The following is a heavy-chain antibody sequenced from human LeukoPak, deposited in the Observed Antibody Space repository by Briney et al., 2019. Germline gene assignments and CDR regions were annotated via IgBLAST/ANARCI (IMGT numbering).Heavy chain of an antibody. CDR3: ARNRGSISVWEFGF. Sequence: GGSLRLSCAASGFTFSSYAMHWVRQAPGKGLEWVAILSYDGRSEAHADSVKGRFTNSRDNSKSTLYLQMSSLRTEDTAVYYCARNRGSISVWEFGFWGQGTPVTVSS. CDR1: GFTFSSYA. J-gene: IGHJ4*02. V-gene: IGHV3-30*04. CDR2: LSYDGRSE. D-gene: IGHD3-10*01.